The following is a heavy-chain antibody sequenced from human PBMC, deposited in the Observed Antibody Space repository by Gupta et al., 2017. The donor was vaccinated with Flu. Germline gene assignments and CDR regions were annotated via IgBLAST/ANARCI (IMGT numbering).Heavy chain of an antibody. CDR1: GFTFSSYG. CDR3: AKGDTVTDFDY. V-gene: IGHV3-30*18. Sequence: QVQLVESGGGVVQPGRSLRLSCAASGFTFSSYGMHWVRQAPGKGLEWVAVISYDGSNKYYADSVKGRFTISRDNSKNTLYLQMNSLRAEDTAVYYCAKGDTVTDFDYWGQGTLVTVSS. J-gene: IGHJ4*02. CDR2: ISYDGSNK. D-gene: IGHD4-17*01.